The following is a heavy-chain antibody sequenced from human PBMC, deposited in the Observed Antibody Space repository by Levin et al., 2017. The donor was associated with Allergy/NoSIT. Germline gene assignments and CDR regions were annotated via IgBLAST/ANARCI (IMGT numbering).Heavy chain of an antibody. CDR3: AREGFTAFDI. Sequence: GGSLRLSCAASGFTFSNYAMHWVRQAPGKGLEWVAVISYDGSNKYYADSVKGRFTISRDNSKNTLYVQMNSLRAEDTAVYYCAREGFTAFDIWGQGTMVTVSS. CDR1: GFTFSNYA. V-gene: IGHV3-30-3*01. CDR2: ISYDGSNK. J-gene: IGHJ3*02.